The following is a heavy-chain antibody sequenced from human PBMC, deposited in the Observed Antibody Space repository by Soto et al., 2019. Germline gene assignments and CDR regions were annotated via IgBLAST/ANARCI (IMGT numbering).Heavy chain of an antibody. CDR3: ATVVGGEHY. CDR1: GFTFATYA. V-gene: IGHV3-30-3*01. Sequence: GGSLRLSCVASGFTFATYAMHWVRQAPGKGLEWMAVMSFDGGNKYYADSVKGRFTISRDNSKNTLYLQMNSLKSDDTAVYFYATVVGGEHYWGRGTLVTVSS. CDR2: MSFDGGNK. J-gene: IGHJ4*02. D-gene: IGHD1-26*01.